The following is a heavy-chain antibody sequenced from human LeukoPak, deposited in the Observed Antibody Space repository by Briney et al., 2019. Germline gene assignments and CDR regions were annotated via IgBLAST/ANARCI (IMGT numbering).Heavy chain of an antibody. CDR3: ARDGSGRVPEMSAPDY. J-gene: IGHJ4*02. D-gene: IGHD3-10*01. V-gene: IGHV3-74*01. Sequence: GGSLRLSCAASGFTFSSYWMHWVRQAPGKGLVWVSRINTDGSSTNYADSVKGRFTISRDNAKNSLFLQMNSLRAEDTAVYYCARDGSGRVPEMSAPDYWGQGTLVTVSS. CDR2: INTDGSST. CDR1: GFTFSSYW.